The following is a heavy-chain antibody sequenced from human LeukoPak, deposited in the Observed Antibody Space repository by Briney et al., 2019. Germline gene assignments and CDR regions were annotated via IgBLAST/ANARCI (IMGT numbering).Heavy chain of an antibody. CDR1: GIIFSDFG. J-gene: IGHJ3*01. CDR3: AKATCSGANCFSNSRDAFDV. Sequence: GGSLRLSCAASGIIFSDFGMHWVRQAPGKGLEWMAIIWYDGSNKYYADSVKGRFTISRDNSQNTMYLQMNSPRAEDSAVYYCAKATCSGANCFSNSRDAFDVWGQGTMVTVSS. V-gene: IGHV3-33*06. CDR2: IWYDGSNK. D-gene: IGHD2-15*01.